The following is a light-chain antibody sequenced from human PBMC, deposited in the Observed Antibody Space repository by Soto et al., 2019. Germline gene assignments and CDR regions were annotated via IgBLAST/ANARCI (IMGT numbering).Light chain of an antibody. Sequence: EIVLTQSPGTLSLSPGERATLSCRASQSVSSYLAWYQQKPGQAPRLLIYGASSRATGIPDRFSGSGSGTDFPLPLSRPEPEDFAVDYCQQYGSSSRTFGQGTKGEIK. V-gene: IGKV3-20*01. CDR3: QQYGSSSRT. J-gene: IGKJ1*01. CDR2: GAS. CDR1: QSVSSY.